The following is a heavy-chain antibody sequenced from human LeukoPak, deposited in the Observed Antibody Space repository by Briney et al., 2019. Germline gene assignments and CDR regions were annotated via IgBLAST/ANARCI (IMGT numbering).Heavy chain of an antibody. CDR3: ARSYGDYRSYYFDY. D-gene: IGHD4-17*01. CDR2: IYPGGSDT. CDR1: GSIFSSYW. J-gene: IGHJ4*02. Sequence: GASLQISCEGAGSIFSSYWIGGGRRLPGKGGEGMGMIYPGGSDTRYSPSFQGQVTISADKSISTAYLQWSSLKASDTAMYYCARSYGDYRSYYFDYWGQGTLVTVSS. V-gene: IGHV5-51*01.